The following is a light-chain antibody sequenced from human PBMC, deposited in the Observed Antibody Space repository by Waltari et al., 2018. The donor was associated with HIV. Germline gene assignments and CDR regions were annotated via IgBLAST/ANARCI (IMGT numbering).Light chain of an antibody. CDR3: LLYYGGAQLV. CDR1: TGPVTSGHY. CDR2: STS. J-gene: IGLJ3*02. V-gene: IGLV7-43*01. Sequence: QPVVTQEPSLTVSPGGPVTPTCASSTGPVTSGHYPNWFQQKPGQAPRALIDSTSNKHSWTPARFSGSLLGGKAALTLSGVQPEDEAEYYCLLYYGGAQLVFGGGTRLTVL.